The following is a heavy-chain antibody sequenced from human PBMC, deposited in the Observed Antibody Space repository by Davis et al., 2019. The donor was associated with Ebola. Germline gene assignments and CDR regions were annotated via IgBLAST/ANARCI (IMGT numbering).Heavy chain of an antibody. J-gene: IGHJ5*02. Sequence: ASVKVSCKASGYTFTSYGISWVRQAPGQGLEWMGRINPNSGGTNYAQKFQGRVTMTRDTSISTAYMELSRLRSDDTAVYYCARDSATVTTSWFDPWGQGTLVTVSS. D-gene: IGHD4-17*01. V-gene: IGHV1-2*06. CDR2: INPNSGGT. CDR1: GYTFTSYG. CDR3: ARDSATVTTSWFDP.